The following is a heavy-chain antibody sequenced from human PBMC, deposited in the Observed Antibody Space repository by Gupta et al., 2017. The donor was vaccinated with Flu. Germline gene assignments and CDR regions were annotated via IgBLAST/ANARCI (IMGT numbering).Heavy chain of an antibody. V-gene: IGHV4-59*01. J-gene: IGHJ6*02. CDR2: IYYSGST. CDR3: ARSGYSGYGVYYYYGMDV. Sequence: QVQLQESGPGLVKPSETLSLTCTVSGGSISSYYWSWIRQPPGKGLEWIGYIYYSGSTNSNPPLKSRVTISVDTSKNQFSLKLSSVTAADTAVYYCARSGYSGYGVYYYYGMDVWGQGTTVTVSS. D-gene: IGHD5-12*01. CDR1: GGSISSYY.